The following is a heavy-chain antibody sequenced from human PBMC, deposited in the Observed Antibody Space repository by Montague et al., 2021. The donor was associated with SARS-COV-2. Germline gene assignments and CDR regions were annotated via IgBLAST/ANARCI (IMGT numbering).Heavy chain of an antibody. Sequence: SLRLSCPASGFSVSSNYMTWVRQAPGRGLEWVSTLYIDGRPFYTDSVKGRFTISRHISQNTLYLQMNSLRAEDTAVYYCARYPWYYGSGQWGQGTLVTVSS. V-gene: IGHV3-53*04. CDR2: LYIDGRP. D-gene: IGHD3-10*01. CDR3: ARYPWYYGSGQ. J-gene: IGHJ4*02. CDR1: GFSVSSNY.